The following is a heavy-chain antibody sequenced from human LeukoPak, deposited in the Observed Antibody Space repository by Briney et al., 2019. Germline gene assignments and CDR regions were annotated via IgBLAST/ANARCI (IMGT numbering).Heavy chain of an antibody. Sequence: GGSLRLSCAASGFTFSSYWMSWVAQAPGKGLEGVANIKQDGSEKYHVDSVKGRFTISRANAKNSLYLPMNSLRAEHTAVYYCARDGWDFWSGYYNGGGYYSDYWGQGTLVTVSS. D-gene: IGHD3-3*01. CDR2: IKQDGSEK. V-gene: IGHV3-7*01. CDR1: GFTFSSYW. J-gene: IGHJ4*02. CDR3: ARDGWDFWSGYYNGGGYYSDY.